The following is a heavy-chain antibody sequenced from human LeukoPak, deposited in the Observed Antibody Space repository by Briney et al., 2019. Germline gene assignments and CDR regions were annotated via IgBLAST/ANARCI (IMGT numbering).Heavy chain of an antibody. CDR3: AKDGSSSWWDESWFDP. V-gene: IGHV3-23*01. CDR2: ISGSGGST. CDR1: GFTFSSYA. J-gene: IGHJ5*02. D-gene: IGHD6-13*01. Sequence: GGSLRLSCAASGFTFSSYAMSWVRQAPGKGLEWVSAISGSGGSTYYADSVKGRFTISRDNSKNTLYLQMNSLRAEDTAVYYCAKDGSSSWWDESWFDPWGQGTLVTVSS.